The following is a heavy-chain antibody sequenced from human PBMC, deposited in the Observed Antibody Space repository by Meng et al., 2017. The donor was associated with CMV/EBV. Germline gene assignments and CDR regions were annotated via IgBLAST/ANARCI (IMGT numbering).Heavy chain of an antibody. CDR3: ARVEDIVAEESTGYYYYGMDV. V-gene: IGHV3-30-3*01. Sequence: GGSLRLSCAASGFTFSSYAMHWVRQAPGKGLEWVAVISYDGSNKYYADSVKGRFTISRDNSKNTLYLQMNSLRAEDTAVYYCARVEDIVAEESTGYYYYGMDVWGQGTTVTVSS. J-gene: IGHJ6*02. CDR2: ISYDGSNK. CDR1: GFTFSSYA. D-gene: IGHD2-15*01.